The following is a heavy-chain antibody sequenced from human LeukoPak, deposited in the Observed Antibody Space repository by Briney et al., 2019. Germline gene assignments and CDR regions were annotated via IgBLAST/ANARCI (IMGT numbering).Heavy chain of an antibody. J-gene: IGHJ6*03. D-gene: IGHD3-10*01. CDR3: ARNGYGSGSMDV. CDR1: GGSISSGSYY. Sequence: SETLSLTCTVSGGSISSGSYYWGWIRQPPGKGLEWIGSIYYSGSTYYNPSLKSRVTISVDTSKNQFSLKLSSVTAADTAVYYCARNGYGSGSMDVWGKGTTVTVSS. CDR2: IYYSGST. V-gene: IGHV4-39*01.